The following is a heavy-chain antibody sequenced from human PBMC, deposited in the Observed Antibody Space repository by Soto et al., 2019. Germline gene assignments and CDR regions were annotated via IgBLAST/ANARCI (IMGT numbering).Heavy chain of an antibody. Sequence: ASVKVSCKASGGTFSSYAISWVRQAPGQGLEWMGRIIPFIGTANYAQKFQGRVTITADESTSTAYMELTSLRSGDTAVYYCARVVMTTVPVSYYYGMDVWGQGTTVTVSS. J-gene: IGHJ6*02. CDR2: IIPFIGTA. D-gene: IGHD4-4*01. CDR1: GGTFSSYA. V-gene: IGHV1-69*11. CDR3: ARVVMTTVPVSYYYGMDV.